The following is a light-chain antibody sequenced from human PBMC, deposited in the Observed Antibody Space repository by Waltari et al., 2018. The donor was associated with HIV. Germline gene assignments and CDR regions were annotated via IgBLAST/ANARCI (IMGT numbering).Light chain of an antibody. CDR2: WVT. Sequence: QSALTQPASVSESPGQPLTISCTGANTDIRIYTLVSWYRQHPDKTPQLEIYWVTTRPSGVSDRFSGSKSGNTASLTISSLQAEDEADYYCSSYTNSDILLFGGGTKLTVL. CDR1: NTDIRIYTL. V-gene: IGLV2-14*02. J-gene: IGLJ2*01. CDR3: SSYTNSDILL.